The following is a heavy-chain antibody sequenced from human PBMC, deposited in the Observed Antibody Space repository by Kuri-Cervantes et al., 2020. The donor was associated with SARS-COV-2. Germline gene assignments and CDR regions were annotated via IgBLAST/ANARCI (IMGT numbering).Heavy chain of an antibody. J-gene: IGHJ6*02. V-gene: IGHV1-69*06. CDR2: IIPIFGTA. D-gene: IGHD1-26*01. Sequence: SVKVSCKASGGTFSSYAISWVRQAPGHGLEWMGGIIPIFGTANYAQKFQGRVTITADKSTSTAYMELSSLRSEDTAVYYCARWEEADYYGMDVWGQGTTVTVSS. CDR3: ARWEEADYYGMDV. CDR1: GGTFSSYA.